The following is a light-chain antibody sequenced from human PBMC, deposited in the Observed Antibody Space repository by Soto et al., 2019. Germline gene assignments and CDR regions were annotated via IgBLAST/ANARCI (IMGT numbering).Light chain of an antibody. CDR2: GAS. Sequence: EIVLTQSPGTLSLSPGERATLSCRASQSVSSSYLAWYQHKPGQAPRLLIYGASSRATGIPDRFSGSGSGTDFTLTISRLEPEDYAVYYCQQYCISARTFGQGTKVEIK. J-gene: IGKJ1*01. CDR1: QSVSSSY. CDR3: QQYCISART. V-gene: IGKV3-20*01.